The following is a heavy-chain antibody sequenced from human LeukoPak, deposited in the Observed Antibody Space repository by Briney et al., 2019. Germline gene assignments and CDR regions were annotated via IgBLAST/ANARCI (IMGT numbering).Heavy chain of an antibody. Sequence: GASVKVSCKASGYTFTNFGISWVRQAPGQGLEWMGWISAYNGNTNYAQRLQGRVTMTTDTSTSTAYMELRSLRADDTAVYYCARYSGSYYYPPAWDLWGQGTLVTVSS. CDR3: ARYSGSYYYPPAWDL. J-gene: IGHJ4*02. CDR1: GYTFTNFG. V-gene: IGHV1-18*01. CDR2: ISAYNGNT. D-gene: IGHD1-26*01.